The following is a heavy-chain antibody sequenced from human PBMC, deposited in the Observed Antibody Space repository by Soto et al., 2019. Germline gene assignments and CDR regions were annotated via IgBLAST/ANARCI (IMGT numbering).Heavy chain of an antibody. Sequence: SETPSLTCTVSGGSISSYYWSWIRRPPGKGLEWIGYIYYSGNTNYNPSLKSRLTISVDTSKNQFSLKLSSVTAADTAVYYCARHVGTDWIDYWGQGTLVTVS. J-gene: IGHJ4*02. D-gene: IGHD2-21*01. CDR1: GGSISSYY. CDR2: IYYSGNT. V-gene: IGHV4-59*08. CDR3: ARHVGTDWIDY.